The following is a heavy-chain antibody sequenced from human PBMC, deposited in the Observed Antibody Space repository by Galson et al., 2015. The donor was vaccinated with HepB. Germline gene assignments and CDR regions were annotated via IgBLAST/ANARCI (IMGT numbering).Heavy chain of an antibody. J-gene: IGHJ5*02. CDR2: INPNSGGT. CDR1: GYTFTGYY. CDR3: ARDAIAYCGGDCYPGPNWFDP. Sequence: SVKVSCKASGYTFTGYYMHWVRQAPGQGLEWMGWINPNSGGTNYAQKFQGWVTMTRDTSISTAYMELSRLRSDDTAVYYCARDAIAYCGGDCYPGPNWFDPWGQGTLVTVSS. V-gene: IGHV1-2*04. D-gene: IGHD2-21*01.